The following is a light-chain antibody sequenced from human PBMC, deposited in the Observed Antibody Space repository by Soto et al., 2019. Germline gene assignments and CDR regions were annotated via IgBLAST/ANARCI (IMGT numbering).Light chain of an antibody. CDR2: GAS. J-gene: IGKJ2*01. V-gene: IGKV3-20*01. CDR1: QSVSRY. CDR3: LQYGSSPYT. Sequence: EIVMTQSPGILSLSPGERATLSCRASQSVSRYLNWFQNKPGQATRLLIYGASSRAAGIPDRFSGSGSGTDFTLTISRLEPEDFAVFYCLQYGSSPYTFGQGTKLEIK.